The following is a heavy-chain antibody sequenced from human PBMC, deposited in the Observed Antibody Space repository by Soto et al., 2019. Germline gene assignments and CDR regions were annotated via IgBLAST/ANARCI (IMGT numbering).Heavy chain of an antibody. CDR1: GYDFTAYD. J-gene: IGHJ6*02. Sequence: QVQLVQSGAEVKQSGASVKVSCKASGYDFTAYDINWVRQASGQGLEWMGWMNPINGATGSARRFRGRVSMTGNNATGTAYLELTSLRSDDTAVYYCGRGPSPRAPAGGTPYYYAMDVWGQGTTVTVSS. D-gene: IGHD6-13*01. CDR3: GRGPSPRAPAGGTPYYYAMDV. CDR2: MNPINGAT. V-gene: IGHV1-8*02.